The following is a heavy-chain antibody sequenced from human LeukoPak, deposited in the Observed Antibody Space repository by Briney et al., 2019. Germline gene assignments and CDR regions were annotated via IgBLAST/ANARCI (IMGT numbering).Heavy chain of an antibody. CDR2: ISAYNGNT. V-gene: IGHV1-18*01. J-gene: IGHJ6*03. CDR1: DYTFTSYG. CDR3: ARESGSSWPYYYYYMDV. Sequence: ASVKVSCKASDYTFTSYGISWVRQAPGQGLEWMGWISAYNGNTNYAQKFQGRVTVTTDTSTSTAYMELSSLRSEDTAVYYCARESGSSWPYYYYYMDVWGKGTTVTVSS. D-gene: IGHD6-13*01.